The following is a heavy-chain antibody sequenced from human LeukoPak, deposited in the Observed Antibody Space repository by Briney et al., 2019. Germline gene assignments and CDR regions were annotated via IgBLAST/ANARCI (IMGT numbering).Heavy chain of an antibody. CDR1: GFTFSDYY. V-gene: IGHV3-11*04. J-gene: IGHJ4*02. CDR2: FSGSGNTM. D-gene: IGHD2-2*01. Sequence: GGSLRLSCVASGFTFSDYYMTWIRQAPGKGLEWISYFSGSGNTMYYADSVKGRFTISRDNSKNTLYLQMNSLRAEDTAVYYCARVIVPAAMAMGYWGQGTLVTVSS. CDR3: ARVIVPAAMAMGY.